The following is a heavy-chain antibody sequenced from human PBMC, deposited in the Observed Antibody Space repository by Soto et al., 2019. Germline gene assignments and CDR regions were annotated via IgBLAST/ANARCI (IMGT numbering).Heavy chain of an antibody. Sequence: QVQLVESGGGVVQPGRSLRLSCAASGFTFSSYAMHWVRQAPGKGLEWVAVISYDGSNKYYADSVKGRFTISRDNSKNTLYLQMNSLRAEDTAVYYCARVPDSGGTQWYFDLWGRGTLVTVSS. CDR1: GFTFSSYA. CDR2: ISYDGSNK. V-gene: IGHV3-30-3*01. D-gene: IGHD2-15*01. J-gene: IGHJ2*01. CDR3: ARVPDSGGTQWYFDL.